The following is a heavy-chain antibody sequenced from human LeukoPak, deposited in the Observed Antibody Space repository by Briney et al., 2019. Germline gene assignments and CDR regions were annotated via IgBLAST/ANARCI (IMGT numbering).Heavy chain of an antibody. CDR3: ARVVDCSSTSCYTYYYYYYMDV. Sequence: GGSLRLPCAASGFTFSSYSMNWVRLAPGKGLEWVSYISSSSSTIYYADSVKGRFTISRDNAKNSLYLQMNSLRAEDTAVYYCARVVDCSSTSCYTYYYYYYMDVWGKGTTVTVS. CDR1: GFTFSSYS. J-gene: IGHJ6*03. D-gene: IGHD2-2*02. CDR2: ISSSSSTI. V-gene: IGHV3-48*01.